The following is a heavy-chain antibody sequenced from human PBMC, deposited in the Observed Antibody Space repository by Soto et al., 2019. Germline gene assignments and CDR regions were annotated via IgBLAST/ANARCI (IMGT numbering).Heavy chain of an antibody. V-gene: IGHV4-39*01. CDR2: IYYSGST. J-gene: IGHJ5*02. Sequence: SETLSLTCTVSGGSISSSSYYWGWIRQPPGKGLEWIGSIYYSGSTYYNPSLKSRVTISVDTSKNQFSLKLSSVTAADTAVYYCARLDLVAVLSTTGWFDPWGQGTLVTVSS. CDR1: GGSISSSSYY. D-gene: IGHD3-16*01. CDR3: ARLDLVAVLSTTGWFDP.